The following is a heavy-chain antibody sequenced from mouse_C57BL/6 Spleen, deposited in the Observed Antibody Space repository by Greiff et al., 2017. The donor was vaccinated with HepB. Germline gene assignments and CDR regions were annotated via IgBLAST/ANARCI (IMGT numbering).Heavy chain of an antibody. V-gene: IGHV1-15*01. CDR1: GYTFTDYE. CDR2: IDPETGGT. J-gene: IGHJ1*03. CDR3: TGTTVVATGYFDV. Sequence: LVESGAELVRPGASVTLSCKASGYTFTDYEMHWVKQTPVHGLEWIGAIDPETGGTAYNQKFKGKAILTADKSSSTAYMELRSLTSEDSAVYYCTGTTVVATGYFDVWGTGTTVTVSS. D-gene: IGHD1-1*01.